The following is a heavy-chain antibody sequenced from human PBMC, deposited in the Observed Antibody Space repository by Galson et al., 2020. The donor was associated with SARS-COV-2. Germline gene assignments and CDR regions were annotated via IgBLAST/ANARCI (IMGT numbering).Heavy chain of an antibody. CDR3: ARRGRVVVMRSSGGPFDY. CDR1: GYTFTGYY. D-gene: IGHD3-22*01. CDR2: INPNSGGP. J-gene: IGHJ4*02. Sequence: ASVKVSCKPSGYTFTGYYMHWVRQAPGQGLEWMGWINPNSGGPNYAQKFQGRVTMTRDTSISTAYMELSRLRSDDTAVYYCARRGRVVVMRSSGGPFDYWGQGTLVTVSS. V-gene: IGHV1-2*02.